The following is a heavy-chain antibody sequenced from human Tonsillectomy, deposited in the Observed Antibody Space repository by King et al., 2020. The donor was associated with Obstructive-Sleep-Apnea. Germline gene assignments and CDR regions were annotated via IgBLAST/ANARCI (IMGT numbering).Heavy chain of an antibody. CDR3: ARVPYSSDWCCYYFDY. D-gene: IGHD6-19*01. V-gene: IGHV4-39*07. CDR1: GGSISSSSYY. CDR2: IYYSGST. J-gene: IGHJ4*02. Sequence: QLQESSPGLMKPSETLSLTCTVSGGSISSSSYYWGWIRQPPGKGLEWIGSIYYSGSTHYIPSLESRVTISIDTSKNQFSLKLSSVTAADTAVYYCARVPYSSDWCCYYFDYWGLGTLVTVSS.